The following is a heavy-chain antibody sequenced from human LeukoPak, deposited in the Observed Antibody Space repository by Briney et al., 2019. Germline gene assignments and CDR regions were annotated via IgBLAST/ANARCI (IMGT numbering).Heavy chain of an antibody. Sequence: GGSLRLSCAASGFTFSRYWMTLVREAPGTGREWLANIKEDGSENSYVESVKGRFTISRDNAKNSLYLQLNSLRAEDTAVYFCARQRYSDYWGQGTLVTVSS. D-gene: IGHD1-1*01. CDR2: IKEDGSEN. V-gene: IGHV3-7*01. CDR1: GFTFSRYW. J-gene: IGHJ4*02. CDR3: ARQRYSDY.